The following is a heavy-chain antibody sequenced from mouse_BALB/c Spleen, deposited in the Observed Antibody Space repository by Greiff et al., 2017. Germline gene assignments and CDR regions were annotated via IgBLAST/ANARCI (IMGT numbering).Heavy chain of an antibody. CDR1: GYAFTNYL. Sequence: VKLMESGAELVRPGTSVKVSCKASGYAFTNYLIEWVKQRPGQGLEWIGVINPGSGGTNYNEKFKGKATLTADKSSSTAYMQLSSLTSDDSAVYFCARRDYEEGYYYAMDYWGQGTSVTVSS. CDR3: ARRDYEEGYYYAMDY. J-gene: IGHJ4*01. D-gene: IGHD2-4*01. CDR2: INPGSGGT. V-gene: IGHV1-54*01.